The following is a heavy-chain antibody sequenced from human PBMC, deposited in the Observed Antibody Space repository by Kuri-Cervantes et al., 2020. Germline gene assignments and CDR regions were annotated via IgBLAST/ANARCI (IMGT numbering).Heavy chain of an antibody. CDR3: AHTRGWFDP. D-gene: IGHD3-10*01. Sequence: SGPTLVKPTQTLTLTCSFSGFALDTAGVGVGWVRQPPGKALEFLTRAYWNDEKRSNPSLRSRLTITKDTSNNQVVLTMTDMEPADAATYYCAHTRGWFDPWGQGTLVTVSS. J-gene: IGHJ5*02. V-gene: IGHV2-5*01. CDR2: AYWNDEK. CDR1: GFALDTAGVG.